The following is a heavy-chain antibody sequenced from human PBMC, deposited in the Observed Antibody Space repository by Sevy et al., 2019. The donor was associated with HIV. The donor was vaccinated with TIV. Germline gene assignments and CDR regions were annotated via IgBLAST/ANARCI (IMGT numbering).Heavy chain of an antibody. J-gene: IGHJ3*02. CDR3: ARGRDTALSDAFDI. Sequence: GGSLRLSCAASGFTFSGYVMSWVRQAPGKGLEWVSAISGKGGSTHYADSVEGRFTISRDNSKNSLYLQMNSLRAEDTAVYYCARGRDTALSDAFDIWGQGTMVTVSS. D-gene: IGHD5-18*01. CDR1: GFTFSGYV. V-gene: IGHV3-23*01. CDR2: ISGKGGST.